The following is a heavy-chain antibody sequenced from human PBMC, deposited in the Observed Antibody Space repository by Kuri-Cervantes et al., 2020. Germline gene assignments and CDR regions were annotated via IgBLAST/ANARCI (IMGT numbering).Heavy chain of an antibody. CDR2: ISSSGSTI. CDR3: ARDWEAARVFDY. J-gene: IGHJ4*02. V-gene: IGHV3-48*02. D-gene: IGHD6-6*01. CDR1: GFTFSSYG. Sequence: GESLKISCAASGFTFSSYGMHWVRQGPGKGLEWVSYISSSGSTIYYADSVKGRFTISRDNAKNSLYLQMNSLRDEDTAVYYCARDWEAARVFDYWGQGTLVTVSS.